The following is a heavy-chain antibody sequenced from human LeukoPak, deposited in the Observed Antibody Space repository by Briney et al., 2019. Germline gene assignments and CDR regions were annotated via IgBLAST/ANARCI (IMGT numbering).Heavy chain of an antibody. V-gene: IGHV5-51*01. J-gene: IGHJ4*02. Sequence: HGESLKISCKGSGYSFTSYWSGWVRQTPGKGLEWMGIIYPGDSDTRYSPSFQGQVTISADKSISTAYLQWSSLKASDTAMYHCARHEDYGDYALFDYWGQGTLVTVSS. D-gene: IGHD4-17*01. CDR1: GYSFTSYW. CDR3: ARHEDYGDYALFDY. CDR2: IYPGDSDT.